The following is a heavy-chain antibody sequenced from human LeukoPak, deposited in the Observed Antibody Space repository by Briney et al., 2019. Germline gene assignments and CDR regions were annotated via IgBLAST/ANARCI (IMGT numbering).Heavy chain of an antibody. V-gene: IGHV3-30-3*01. CDR1: GFTFSSYA. J-gene: IGHJ6*02. D-gene: IGHD6-13*01. CDR2: ISYDGSNK. Sequence: GGSLRLSCAASGFTFSSYAMHWVRQAPGKGLEWVAVISYDGSNKYYADSVKGRFTISRDNSKNTLYLQMNSLRAEDTAVYFCAKEGEVAAAGLAGLDIWGQGTTVTVSS. CDR3: AKEGEVAAAGLAGLDI.